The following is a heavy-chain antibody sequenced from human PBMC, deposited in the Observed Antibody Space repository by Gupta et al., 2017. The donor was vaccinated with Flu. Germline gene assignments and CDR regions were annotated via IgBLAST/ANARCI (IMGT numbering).Heavy chain of an antibody. CDR1: GFTLSSYD. CDR3: ARGHWAN. CDR2: ISSSGVT. V-gene: IGHV3-48*03. J-gene: IGHJ4*02. D-gene: IGHD3-16*01. Sequence: EVKLVESGGGLVQPGGSRRPACAASGFTLSSYDMSWVRQAPGRGLEWVLFISSSGVTDYGDPVRGRFTISRDNAKNSLYLQMGGLGDEDTAVYYCARGHWANWGQGTMVTVSS.